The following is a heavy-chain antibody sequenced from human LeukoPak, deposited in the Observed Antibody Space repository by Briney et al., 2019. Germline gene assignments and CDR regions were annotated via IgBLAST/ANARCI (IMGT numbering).Heavy chain of an antibody. J-gene: IGHJ3*02. V-gene: IGHV3-21*01. CDR3: ARDSPRYCSSTSCHGDAFDI. CDR1: GFTFSSYS. Sequence: GGSLRLSCAASGFTFSSYSMNWVRQTPGKGPEWVSSISSSSTYICYADSLKGRFTISRDNAKNSLYLQMNSLRAEDTAVYYCARDSPRYCSSTSCHGDAFDIWGQGTMVTVSS. D-gene: IGHD2-2*01. CDR2: ISSSSTYI.